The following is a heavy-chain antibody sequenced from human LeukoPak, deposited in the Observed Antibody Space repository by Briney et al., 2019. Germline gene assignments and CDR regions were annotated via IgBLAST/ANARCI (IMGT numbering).Heavy chain of an antibody. J-gene: IGHJ2*01. CDR3: ARQGGGFWYFDL. V-gene: IGHV4-59*08. Sequence: SETLSLTCTVSGGSISSYYWSWIRQPPGKGLEWIGYIYYSGSTNYNPSLKNRVTISVDTSKNQFSLKLSSVTAADTAVYYCARQGGGFWYFDLWGRGTLVTVSS. D-gene: IGHD6-25*01. CDR2: IYYSGST. CDR1: GGSISSYY.